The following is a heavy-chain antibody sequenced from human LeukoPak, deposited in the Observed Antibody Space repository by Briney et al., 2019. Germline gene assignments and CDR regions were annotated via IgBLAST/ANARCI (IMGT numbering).Heavy chain of an antibody. CDR2: IKQDGSEK. CDR3: ARDRGYSSSWAFDY. V-gene: IGHV3-7*03. CDR1: GFTFISYW. Sequence: GGSLRLSCAASGFTFISYWMSWVRQAPGKGLEWVANIKQDGSEKYYVDSVKGRFTISRDNAKNSLYLQMNSLRAEDTAVYYCARDRGYSSSWAFDYWGQGTLVTVSS. D-gene: IGHD6-13*01. J-gene: IGHJ4*02.